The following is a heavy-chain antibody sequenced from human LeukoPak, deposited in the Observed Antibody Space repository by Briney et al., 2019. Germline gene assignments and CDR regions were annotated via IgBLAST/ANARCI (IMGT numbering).Heavy chain of an antibody. CDR2: INDRGDST. CDR3: AREGSYYGSGSHGAFDI. Sequence: PGGSLRLSCAASGFTFSSYAMSWVRQGPGKGLEWVSAINDRGDSTYYADSVKGRFTISRDNSKNTLYLQMNSLRAEDTAVYYCAREGSYYGSGSHGAFDIWGQGTMVTVSS. CDR1: GFTFSSYA. D-gene: IGHD3-10*01. V-gene: IGHV3-23*01. J-gene: IGHJ3*02.